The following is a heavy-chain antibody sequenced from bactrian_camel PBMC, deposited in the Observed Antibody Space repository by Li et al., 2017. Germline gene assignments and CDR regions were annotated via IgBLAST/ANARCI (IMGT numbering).Heavy chain of an antibody. D-gene: IGHD1*01. CDR3: AARSVGWCPLFEHWLGKRAYTPGGYFAN. Sequence: HVQLVESRGGSVQAGGSLTLSCVGSGFSFDDADMGWYRQGSGNDCKLVSALASYGTTYYTDSVKGRFTISRDNAKNILYLQMYSPKPEDTAMYYCAARSVGWCPLFEHWLGKRAYTPGGYFANWGQGTQVTVS. CDR1: GFSFDDAD. J-gene: IGHJ6*01. V-gene: IGHV3S55*01. CDR2: LASYGTT.